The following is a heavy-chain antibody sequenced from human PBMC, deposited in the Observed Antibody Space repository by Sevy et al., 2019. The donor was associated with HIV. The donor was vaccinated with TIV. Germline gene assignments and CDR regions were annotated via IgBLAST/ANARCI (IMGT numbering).Heavy chain of an antibody. D-gene: IGHD3-22*01. CDR3: ANHASDYDSSGYLERDAFDI. CDR2: IYSGGST. Sequence: GGSLRLSCAASGFTVSDNYMSWVRQAPGKGLEWVSVIYSGGSTYYADSVKGRFTISRDNSKNRLYLQLNSLRAEDTAVYYCANHASDYDSSGYLERDAFDIWGQGTMVTVSS. J-gene: IGHJ3*02. V-gene: IGHV3-53*01. CDR1: GFTVSDNY.